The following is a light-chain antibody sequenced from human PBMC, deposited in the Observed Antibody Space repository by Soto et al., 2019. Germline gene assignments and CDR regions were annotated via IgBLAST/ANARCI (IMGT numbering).Light chain of an antibody. CDR3: QQYNNWPRT. CDR1: QSVGSN. Sequence: EIVMTQSPATLSVSPGERSTLSFRASQSVGSNLAWYQQKPGQVPRLLIYGASTRATGIPARFSGSGSGTEFTLTISSLQSEDFAVYCCQQYNNWPRTFGQGTKV. V-gene: IGKV3-15*01. CDR2: GAS. J-gene: IGKJ1*01.